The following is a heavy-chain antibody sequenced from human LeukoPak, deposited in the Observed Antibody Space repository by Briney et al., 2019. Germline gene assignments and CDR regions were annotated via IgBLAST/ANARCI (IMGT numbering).Heavy chain of an antibody. J-gene: IGHJ5*02. V-gene: IGHV3-49*04. D-gene: IGHD1/OR15-1a*01. CDR3: TREEGTWGYSRS. Sequence: GGSLRLSCATSGFTFGDYAMSWVRQAPGKCLEWVGFIRSKTYGGTNEHAGSVEGRFTISRDDSRSILYLQMNSLKTEDTAVYYCTREEGTWGYSRSWGQGTLVTVSS. CDR1: GFTFGDYA. CDR2: IRSKTYGGTN.